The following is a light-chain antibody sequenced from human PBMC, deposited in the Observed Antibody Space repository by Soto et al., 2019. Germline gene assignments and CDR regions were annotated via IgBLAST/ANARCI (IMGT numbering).Light chain of an antibody. CDR1: QSVLYSSNNKNY. CDR2: WAS. CDR3: QQYESTPPT. Sequence: DIVMTQSPDSLAVSLGERATINCKSSQSVLYSSNNKNYLAWYQQRPGQPPKLLIYWASTRESGVPDRFSGSGSGTDFTLTITSLQAEDVAVYYCQQYESTPPTFGQGTELVIK. V-gene: IGKV4-1*01. J-gene: IGKJ2*01.